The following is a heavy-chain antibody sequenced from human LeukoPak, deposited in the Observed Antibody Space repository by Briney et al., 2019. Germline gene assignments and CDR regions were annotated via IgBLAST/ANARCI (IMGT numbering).Heavy chain of an antibody. CDR2: IDPSASST. J-gene: IGHJ5*02. CDR1: GYSFTSHY. V-gene: IGHV1-46*01. D-gene: IGHD3-16*02. CDR3: ARDNSVGDIAWWFDP. Sequence: GASVKVSCKASGYSFTSHYMHWVRQAPGQGLEWMWLIDPSASSTLYAQKFQGRVSMTRDMSTTTDYMELSSLRSEDTAVYYCARDNSVGDIAWWFDPWGQGTLVTVSS.